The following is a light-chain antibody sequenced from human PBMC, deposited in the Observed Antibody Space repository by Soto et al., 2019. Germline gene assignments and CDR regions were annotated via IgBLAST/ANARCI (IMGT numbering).Light chain of an antibody. V-gene: IGKV3-11*01. CDR2: DAS. Sequence: EIVLTQSPATLSLSPGERATLSCRASQSVSSYLAWYQHKPGQAPRLLIYDASNRATGIPDRFSGSGSGTDFTLTISSLEPEDFAVYYCQQRRNWPQTFGQGTKVEIK. CDR3: QQRRNWPQT. CDR1: QSVSSY. J-gene: IGKJ1*01.